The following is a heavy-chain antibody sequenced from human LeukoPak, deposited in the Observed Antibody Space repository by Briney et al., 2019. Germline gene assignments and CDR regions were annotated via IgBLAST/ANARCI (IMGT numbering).Heavy chain of an antibody. CDR3: AREYSSSSVNDAFDI. D-gene: IGHD6-6*01. V-gene: IGHV4-59*01. CDR2: IYYSGST. Sequence: ETLSLTCTVSGGSISSYYWSWIRQPPGKGLEWIGYIYYSGSTNYNPSLKSRVTISVDTSKNQFSLKLSSVTAADTAVYYCAREYSSSSVNDAFDIWGQGTMVTVSS. J-gene: IGHJ3*02. CDR1: GGSISSYY.